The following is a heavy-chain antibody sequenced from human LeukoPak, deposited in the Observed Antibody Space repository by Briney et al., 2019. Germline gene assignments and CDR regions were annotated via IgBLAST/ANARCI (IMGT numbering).Heavy chain of an antibody. Sequence: TGGSLRLSCAASGLTFSSHWMHWVRQAPGRGLVWVSRITNDGSSTTYADSVKGRFTISRDNAKNTLYLQMTSLRAEDTAVYYCARKVYHRFDYWGQGTLVTVSS. CDR1: GLTFSSHW. CDR2: ITNDGSST. V-gene: IGHV3-74*01. D-gene: IGHD2-2*01. J-gene: IGHJ4*02. CDR3: ARKVYHRFDY.